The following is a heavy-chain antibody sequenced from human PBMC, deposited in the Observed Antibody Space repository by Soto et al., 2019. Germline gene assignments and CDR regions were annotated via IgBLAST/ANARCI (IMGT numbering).Heavy chain of an antibody. J-gene: IGHJ4*02. CDR1: GFTFSSYG. V-gene: IGHV3-30*18. D-gene: IGHD5-12*01. CDR2: MSYDGSNK. Sequence: QVQLVESGGGVVQPGRSLRLSCAASGFTFSSYGMHWVRQAPGKGLEWVAVMSYDGSNKYYADSVKGRFTISRDNSKHQLYLQMNSMRAEDRAVYYCAQALYSGYEIDYWGQGTMVTVYS. CDR3: AQALYSGYEIDY.